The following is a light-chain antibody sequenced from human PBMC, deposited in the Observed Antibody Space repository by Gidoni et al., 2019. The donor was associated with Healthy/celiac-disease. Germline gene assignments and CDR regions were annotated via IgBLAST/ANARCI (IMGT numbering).Light chain of an antibody. J-gene: IGKJ2*01. CDR2: LGS. Sequence: DIVMTESPLPLPVTPGEPASISCRSSQSLLHSNGYNYLDWYLQKPGQSPQLLIYLGSNRASGVPDRFSGSGSGTDFTLTISRVEAEDVGVYYCMQALQTPYTFGQGTKLEIK. CDR3: MQALQTPYT. V-gene: IGKV2-28*01. CDR1: QSLLHSNGYNY.